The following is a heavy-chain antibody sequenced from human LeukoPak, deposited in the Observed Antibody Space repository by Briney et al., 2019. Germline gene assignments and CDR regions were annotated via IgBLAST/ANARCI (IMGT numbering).Heavy chain of an antibody. Sequence: GGSLRLSCAASGFTFSSYGMHWVRQAPGKGLEWVAVIWYDGSNKYYADSVKGRFTISRDNSKNTLYLQMNSLRAEDTAVYYCAKPRGRSYYYDSSGYYFDYWGQGTLVTVFS. CDR2: IWYDGSNK. V-gene: IGHV3-33*06. J-gene: IGHJ4*02. CDR1: GFTFSSYG. D-gene: IGHD3-22*01. CDR3: AKPRGRSYYYDSSGYYFDY.